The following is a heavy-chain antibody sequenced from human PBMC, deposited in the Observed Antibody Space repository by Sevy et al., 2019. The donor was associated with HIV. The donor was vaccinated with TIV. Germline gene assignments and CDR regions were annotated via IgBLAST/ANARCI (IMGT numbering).Heavy chain of an antibody. CDR1: GFIFSSYE. D-gene: IGHD4-17*01. J-gene: IGHJ4*02. CDR3: ARDLPPSATTVAHFDC. Sequence: GGSLRLSCAASGFIFSSYEMNWVRQAPGKGLEWVSYISNSGTTIYYSDSVKSRFTISRDNARNSLYLQMNSLRAEDTAVYYCARDLPPSATTVAHFDCWGQGTLVTVSS. CDR2: ISNSGTTI. V-gene: IGHV3-48*03.